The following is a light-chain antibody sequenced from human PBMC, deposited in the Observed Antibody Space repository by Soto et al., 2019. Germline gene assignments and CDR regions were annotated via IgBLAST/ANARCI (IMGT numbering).Light chain of an antibody. V-gene: IGKV1-9*01. CDR2: VAS. Sequence: DVQLTHSPSFLSASVGDRVTITCRASQDISSALAWYQQKPGKAPKVLIHVASTLQSGVPSRFSGSGSGTEFTLTISSLQPEDFATYYCQQLNSYPLTFGGGTKVDIK. CDR3: QQLNSYPLT. CDR1: QDISSA. J-gene: IGKJ4*01.